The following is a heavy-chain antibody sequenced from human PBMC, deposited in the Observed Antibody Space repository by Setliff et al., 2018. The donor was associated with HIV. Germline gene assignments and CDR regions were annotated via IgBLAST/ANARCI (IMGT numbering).Heavy chain of an antibody. Sequence: SETLSLTCTVSGGSISTSSFSWGWVRQSPGRGLEWIGSIFYGGRTYYHPSLRSRLTMSVDTSKIQSSLELRSLTAADTAVYYCARGYGGTYYSDSSGYYYKVDAFDIWGQGTVVTVSS. CDR1: GGSISTSSFS. CDR2: IFYGGRT. V-gene: IGHV4-39*07. D-gene: IGHD3-22*01. CDR3: ARGYGGTYYSDSSGYYYKVDAFDI. J-gene: IGHJ3*02.